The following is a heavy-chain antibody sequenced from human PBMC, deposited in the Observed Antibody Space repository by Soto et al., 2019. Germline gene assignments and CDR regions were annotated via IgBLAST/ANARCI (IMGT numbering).Heavy chain of an antibody. D-gene: IGHD2-2*01. J-gene: IGHJ4*02. CDR3: AKEDCSSTSCYLYY. Sequence: GGSLRLSCEASRGAFGDYWMHWVRQAPGKGLEWVAVIWYDGSNKYYADSVKGRFTISRDNSKNTLYLQMNSLRAEDTAVYYCAKEDCSSTSCYLYYWGQGTLVTVSS. CDR2: IWYDGSNK. V-gene: IGHV3-33*06. CDR1: RGAFGDYW.